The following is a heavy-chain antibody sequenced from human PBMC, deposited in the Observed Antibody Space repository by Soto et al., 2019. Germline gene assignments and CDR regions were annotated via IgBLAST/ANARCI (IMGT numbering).Heavy chain of an antibody. CDR3: ATILGHSTTWYLNGMDV. CDR2: IIPIFDTT. D-gene: IGHD6-13*01. V-gene: IGHV1-69*01. CDR1: GATFGSNA. J-gene: IGHJ6*02. Sequence: QVQLVQSGAEVKKPGSSVRVSCKASGATFGSNALSWVRQAPEQGLEWMGGIIPIFDTTHYAQNLQGRVTITADESTSTVYMELSSLRSEDTAVYYCATILGHSTTWYLNGMDVWGQGTSVTVSS.